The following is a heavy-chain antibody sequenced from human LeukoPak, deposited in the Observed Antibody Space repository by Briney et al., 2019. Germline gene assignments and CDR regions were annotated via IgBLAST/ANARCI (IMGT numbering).Heavy chain of an antibody. CDR3: ARGPGSYGLDV. CDR1: GGSISSSSYY. V-gene: IGHV4-30-2*01. J-gene: IGHJ6*02. D-gene: IGHD3-10*01. CDR2: IYHSGST. Sequence: SETLSLTCTVSGGSISSSSYYWGWIRQPPGKGLEWIGYIYHSGSTYYNPSLKSRVSISIDRSKNQFSLKLRSVTAADTAVYYCARGPGSYGLDVWGQGTTVTVSS.